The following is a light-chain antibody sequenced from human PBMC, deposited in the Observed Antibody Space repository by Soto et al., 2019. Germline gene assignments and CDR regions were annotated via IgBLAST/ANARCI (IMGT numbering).Light chain of an antibody. J-gene: IGLJ3*02. CDR3: QSFDISLIGWV. V-gene: IGLV1-40*01. CDR1: GSNIGAGSY. CDR2: TNF. Sequence: QPVLTQPPSVSGAPGQRVTISCTGSGSNIGAGSYVHWYQQVPGTAPKLLIYTNFNRPSGVPDRFSGSQSGTSASLAITGLQAEDEADYYCQSFDISLIGWVFGGGTKVTVL.